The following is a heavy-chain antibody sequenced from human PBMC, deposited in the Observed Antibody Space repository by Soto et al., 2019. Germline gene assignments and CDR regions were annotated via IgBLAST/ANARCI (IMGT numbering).Heavy chain of an antibody. D-gene: IGHD5-18*01. CDR3: ATMGTPATGLYYFDY. CDR1: GGSISSGNYY. CDR2: ISYSGST. V-gene: IGHV4-30-4*01. J-gene: IGHJ4*02. Sequence: QVQLQESGPGLVKPSQTLSLTCTVSGGSISSGNYYWSWIRQPPGKGLEWSWFISYSGSTYYSLSLKSRVSISVDTSKNQCSLNLSFVTASDTAVYYCATMGTPATGLYYFDYWGQGTLVTVSS.